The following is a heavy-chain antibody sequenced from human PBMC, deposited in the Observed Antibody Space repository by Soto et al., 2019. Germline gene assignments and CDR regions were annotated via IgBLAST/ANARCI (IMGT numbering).Heavy chain of an antibody. Sequence: GSSLRLSSAASGFRLSNAWLNCVRPATGKGPEWVGLIKSKTNGETTDYTAPVKGRFTISRDDSKDTLYLQLNSLRVEDTALDYWVSEGSGAFHIWGQGTMVTVSS. CDR2: IKSKTNGETT. J-gene: IGHJ3*02. V-gene: IGHV3-15*01. CDR3: VSEGSGAFHI. D-gene: IGHD2-15*01. CDR1: GFRLSNAW.